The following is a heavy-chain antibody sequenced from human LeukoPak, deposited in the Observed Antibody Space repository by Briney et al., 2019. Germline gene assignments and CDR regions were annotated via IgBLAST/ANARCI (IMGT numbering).Heavy chain of an antibody. Sequence: GGSLRLSCAASGFTLSHYYMSWVRQAPGKGLEWVAKISNDGTDKYYVDSVKGRFTISRDNAKNSLSLQMDSLRVEDTAVYHCVRDGLSVAYDYWGQGTLVTVSS. CDR1: GFTLSHYY. V-gene: IGHV3-7*01. CDR3: VRDGLSVAYDY. J-gene: IGHJ4*02. D-gene: IGHD4-23*01. CDR2: ISNDGTDK.